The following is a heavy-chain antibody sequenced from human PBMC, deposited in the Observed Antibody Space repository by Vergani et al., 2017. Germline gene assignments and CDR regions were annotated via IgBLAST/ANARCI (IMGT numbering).Heavy chain of an antibody. CDR3: ARTYCSSTSCYAFPGYYYYYYMDV. D-gene: IGHD2-2*01. CDR2: IIPIFGTA. V-gene: IGHV1-69*12. CDR1: GGTFSSYA. J-gene: IGHJ6*03. Sequence: QVQLVQSGAEVKKPGSSVKVSCKASGGTFSSYAISWVRQAPGQGLEWMGGIIPIFGTANYAQKFQGRVTITADESTSTAYMGLSSLRSEDTAVYYCARTYCSSTSCYAFPGYYYYYYMDVWGKGTTVTVSS.